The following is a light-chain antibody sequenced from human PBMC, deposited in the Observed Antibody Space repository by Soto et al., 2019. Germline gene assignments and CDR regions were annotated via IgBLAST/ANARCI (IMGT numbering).Light chain of an antibody. Sequence: QSVLTQPPSASGSPGQSVTISCTGTSSDIGAYNYVSWYQQHPGKAPKLMIYEVSKRPSGVPDRFSGSKSGNTAYLTVSGLQAEDEADYYCSSYAGSNNLLFGGGTKVTVL. CDR3: SSYAGSNNLL. CDR1: SSDIGAYNY. V-gene: IGLV2-8*01. J-gene: IGLJ2*01. CDR2: EVS.